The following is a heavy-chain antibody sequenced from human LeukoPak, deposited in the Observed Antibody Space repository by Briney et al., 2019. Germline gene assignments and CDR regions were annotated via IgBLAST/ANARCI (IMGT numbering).Heavy chain of an antibody. J-gene: IGHJ6*02. CDR3: RRGYSAGSGHPDKDHYYDMDV. Sequence: SETLSLTCTFSGGSISGYYWRWIRQPAGKPLEWIGRIHTRGTTNYNTSLKSRITMSLDTSKNRFSLNLHSVTAAETASDLRRRGYSAGSGHPDKDHYYDMDVWGQGTTVTVSS. V-gene: IGHV4-4*07. CDR2: IHTRGTT. D-gene: IGHD1-26*01. CDR1: GGSISGYY.